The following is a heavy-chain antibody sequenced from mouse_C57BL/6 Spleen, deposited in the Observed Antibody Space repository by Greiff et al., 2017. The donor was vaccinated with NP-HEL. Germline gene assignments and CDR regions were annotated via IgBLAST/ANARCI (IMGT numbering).Heavy chain of an antibody. D-gene: IGHD1-1*01. CDR1: GFSLTSYG. V-gene: IGHV2-6*03. J-gene: IGHJ4*01. CDR3: ASSITTVEYYAMDY. Sequence: QVQLQQSGPGLVAPSQSLSITCTVSGFSLTSYGVHWVRQPPGKGLEWLVVIWSDGSTTYNSALKSRLSISKDNSKSQVFLKMSSLQTDDTAMYYCASSITTVEYYAMDYWGQGTSVTVSS. CDR2: IWSDGST.